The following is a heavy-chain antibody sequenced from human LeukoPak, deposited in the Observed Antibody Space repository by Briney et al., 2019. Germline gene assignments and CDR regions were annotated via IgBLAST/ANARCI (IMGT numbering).Heavy chain of an antibody. D-gene: IGHD3-10*01. J-gene: IGHJ3*02. CDR1: GFTFSSYA. V-gene: IGHV3-23*01. CDR2: ISGSGGST. CDR3: AKDQGYYGSGSYDAFDI. Sequence: GGSLRLSCAASGFTFSSYAMSWVRQAPGKGLEWVSAISGSGGSTYYADSVKGRFTISRDNSKNTLYLQMNSLRAEDTAVYYCAKDQGYYGSGSYDAFDIWGQGTMVTVSS.